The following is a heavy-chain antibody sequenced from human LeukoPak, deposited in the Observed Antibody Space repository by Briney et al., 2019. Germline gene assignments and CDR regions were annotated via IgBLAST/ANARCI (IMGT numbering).Heavy chain of an antibody. V-gene: IGHV4-34*01. J-gene: IGHJ5*02. D-gene: IGHD4-11*01. CDR2: ISPGEGI. Sequence: PSETLSLTCGVYSESFSGGYWSWIRQPPGKGLEWLGEISPGEGIHYNPSLKSRVTISVDTSKNQFSLELTSVTAADTAVYYCARGLDHSKTGSWGQGTLVTVSS. CDR3: ARGLDHSKTGS. CDR1: SESFSGGY.